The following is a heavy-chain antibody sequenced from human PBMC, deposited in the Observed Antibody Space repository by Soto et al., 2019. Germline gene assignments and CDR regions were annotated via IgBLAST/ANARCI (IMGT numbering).Heavy chain of an antibody. D-gene: IGHD6-19*01. CDR1: GGSISSYY. J-gene: IGHJ2*01. V-gene: IGHV4-59*01. CDR2: IYYSGST. Sequence: QVQLQESGPGLVKPSETLSLTCTVSGGSISSYYWSWIRQPPGKGLEWIGYIYYSGSTNYNPSLNIRVTIPVATSKNPFSLTRSSGTAADTAVYYCARGLAVADWYLDLWGRGTLVTVSS. CDR3: ARGLAVADWYLDL.